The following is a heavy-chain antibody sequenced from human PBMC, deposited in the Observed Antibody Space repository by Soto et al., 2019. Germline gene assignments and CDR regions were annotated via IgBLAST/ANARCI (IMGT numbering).Heavy chain of an antibody. Sequence: GGSLRLSCGASGFTFSTYGMNWVRQAPGKGLEWVSTISGSGGSTYYADSVKGRFTISRHDSKNTLYLQINSLKTEDTAVYYCTTGVGYNWNADDAFDFWGQGTMVTVSS. D-gene: IGHD1-1*01. CDR2: ISGSGGST. CDR1: GFTFSTYG. V-gene: IGHV3-23*01. CDR3: TTGVGYNWNADDAFDF. J-gene: IGHJ3*01.